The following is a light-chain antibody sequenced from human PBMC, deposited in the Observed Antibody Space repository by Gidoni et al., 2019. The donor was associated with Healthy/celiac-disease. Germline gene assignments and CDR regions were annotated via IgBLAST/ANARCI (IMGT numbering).Light chain of an antibody. Sequence: EIVMTQSPATLSVSPGERATLSCRASQSVSSNLARYQQKPGQAPRLLIYGASTRATGIPARFSGSGSGTEFTLTISSLQSEDFAVYYRQQYNNWPPRTFXQXTKVEIK. CDR3: QQYNNWPPRT. V-gene: IGKV3-15*01. J-gene: IGKJ1*01. CDR1: QSVSSN. CDR2: GAS.